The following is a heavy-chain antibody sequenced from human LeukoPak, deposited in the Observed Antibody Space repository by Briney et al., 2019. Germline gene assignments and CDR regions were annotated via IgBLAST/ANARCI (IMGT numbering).Heavy chain of an antibody. V-gene: IGHV4-39*01. Sequence: SEPLSLTCTVSGGSISSSSYYWGRIRQPPGKGLEWIGSIYYSGSIYYNPSLKSRVTISEDTSKSQFSLKLNSVAAADAAVYYCAKRGARWFDPWGQGTLVTVSS. CDR2: IYYSGSI. D-gene: IGHD6-25*01. J-gene: IGHJ5*02. CDR1: GGSISSSSYY. CDR3: AKRGARWFDP.